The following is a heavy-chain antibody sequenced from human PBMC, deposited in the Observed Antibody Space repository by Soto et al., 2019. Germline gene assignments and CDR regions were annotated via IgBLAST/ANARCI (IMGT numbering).Heavy chain of an antibody. J-gene: IGHJ6*02. CDR2: IRSKAYGGTT. Sequence: GGSLRLSCTASGFTFGDYAMSWFRQAPGKGLEWVGFIRSKAYGGTTEYAASVKGRFTISREDSKSIAYLQMNSLKTEDTAVYYCTRDPLRSTRPQPVWWLRLLGIYYYYGMDVWGQGTTVTVSS. D-gene: IGHD5-12*01. V-gene: IGHV3-49*03. CDR3: TRDPLRSTRPQPVWWLRLLGIYYYYGMDV. CDR1: GFTFGDYA.